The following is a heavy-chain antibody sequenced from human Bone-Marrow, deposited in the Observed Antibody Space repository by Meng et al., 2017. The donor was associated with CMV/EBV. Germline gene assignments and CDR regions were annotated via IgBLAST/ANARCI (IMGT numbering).Heavy chain of an antibody. J-gene: IGHJ4*02. Sequence: GSLRLSCAASGFSFISAWMTWVRQAPGKGLEWVGRIKSKGSGGTSDFAAPMEGRFTISRDDSKKTVYLQMNSLKSEDTAVYYCSIDISEAGNGELDYWGQGTLVTVSS. CDR1: GFSFISAW. CDR3: SIDISEAGNGELDY. V-gene: IGHV3-15*01. D-gene: IGHD2-8*01. CDR2: IKSKGSGGTS.